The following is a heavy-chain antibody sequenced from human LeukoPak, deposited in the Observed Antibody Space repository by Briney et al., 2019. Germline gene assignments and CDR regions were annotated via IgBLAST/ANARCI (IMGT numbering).Heavy chain of an antibody. CDR3: ARAKRETSTRPWTSGMDV. Sequence: GGSLRLSCAASGFSLSGYDIHWVRQPIGKGLDWVSGIGSAGDKYHAGSERGRFTISRENVENSVYLQMNGLRAEDTAIYYCARAKRETSTRPWTSGMDVWGQGTTVTVSS. CDR2: IGSAGDK. J-gene: IGHJ6*02. CDR1: GFSLSGYD. D-gene: IGHD3/OR15-3a*01. V-gene: IGHV3-13*01.